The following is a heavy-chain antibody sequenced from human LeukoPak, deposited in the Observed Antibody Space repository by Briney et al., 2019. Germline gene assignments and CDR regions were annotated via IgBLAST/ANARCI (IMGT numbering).Heavy chain of an antibody. J-gene: IGHJ5*02. V-gene: IGHV3-23*01. CDR3: AKVSMSGCYLFRGWFDP. D-gene: IGHD1-26*01. CDR1: GFTFSNYS. Sequence: GGSLRLSCAASGFTFSNYSMNWVRQAPGKGLELVSAISGSGGSTYYADSVKGRFTISRDNSKNTLYLQMNSLRAEDTAVYYCAKVSMSGCYLFRGWFDPWGQGTLVTVSS. CDR2: ISGSGGST.